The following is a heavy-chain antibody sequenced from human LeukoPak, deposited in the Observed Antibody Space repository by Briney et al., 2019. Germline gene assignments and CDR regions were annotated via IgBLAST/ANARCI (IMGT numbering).Heavy chain of an antibody. J-gene: IGHJ4*02. D-gene: IGHD3-10*01. V-gene: IGHV3-64*01. CDR1: GFTFSMYA. Sequence: PGGSLRLSCAASGFTFSMYAMHWVRQAPGKGLEYVSAISSDGGSTYYANSVKGRFTISRDNSKNTLYLQMGSLRAEDMAVYYCARGGSGSYYDYFDYWGQGTLVTVSS. CDR3: ARGGSGSYYDYFDY. CDR2: ISSDGGST.